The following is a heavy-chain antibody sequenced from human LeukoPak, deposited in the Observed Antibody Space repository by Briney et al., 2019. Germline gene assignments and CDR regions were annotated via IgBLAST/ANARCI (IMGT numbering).Heavy chain of an antibody. CDR3: XRFYDRTLYYFDY. Sequence: ASVKVSCKASGYTFTGYYMHWVRQAPGQGLEWMGWINPNSGGTNYAQKFQGRVTMTRDTSISTAYMELSRLRSDDTAVYSCXRFYDRTLYYFDYWGQGTLVTVSS. CDR1: GYTFTGYY. V-gene: IGHV1-2*02. D-gene: IGHD3-22*01. J-gene: IGHJ4*02. CDR2: INPNSGGT.